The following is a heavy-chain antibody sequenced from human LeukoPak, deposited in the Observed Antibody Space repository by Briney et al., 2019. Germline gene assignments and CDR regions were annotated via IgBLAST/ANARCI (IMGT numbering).Heavy chain of an antibody. CDR1: GFTFGDYA. J-gene: IGHJ6*04. V-gene: IGHV3-49*04. Sequence: GGSLRLSCTASGFTFGDYAMSWVRQAPGKGLEWVGFIRSKAYGGTTEYAASVKGRFTISRDDSKSIAYLQMNSLKTEDTAVYYCTRFYDFWSGYYTTGMDVWGKGTTVTVSS. CDR2: IRSKAYGGTT. D-gene: IGHD3-3*01. CDR3: TRFYDFWSGYYTTGMDV.